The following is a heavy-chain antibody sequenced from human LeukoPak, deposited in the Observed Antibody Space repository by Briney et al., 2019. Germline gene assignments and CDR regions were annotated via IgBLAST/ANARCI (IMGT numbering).Heavy chain of an antibody. Sequence: PGGSLRLSCAASGFTFSSYTMNWVRQAPGKGLEWVSIISSGSSYIHYADSVKGRFTISRDNSKNTLYLQMNSLRAEDTAVYYCAIERLWYYGSGNYYNYWGQGTLVTVSS. CDR1: GFTFSSYT. J-gene: IGHJ4*02. V-gene: IGHV3-21*04. CDR3: AIERLWYYGSGNYYNY. CDR2: ISSGSSYI. D-gene: IGHD3-10*01.